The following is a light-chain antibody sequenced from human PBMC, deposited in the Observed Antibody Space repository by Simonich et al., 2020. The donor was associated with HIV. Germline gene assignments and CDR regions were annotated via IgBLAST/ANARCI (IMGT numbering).Light chain of an antibody. Sequence: EIVMTQSPATLSVSPGERATLSCRASQSVSSNLAWYQQKPGQAPRLLIYGASTRATGIPSRFSGSGSGTDFTLTISSLQPEDFAAYYCQQSYSSPDTFGQGTKLDIK. V-gene: IGKV3-15*01. J-gene: IGKJ2*01. CDR3: QQSYSSPDT. CDR2: GAS. CDR1: QSVSSN.